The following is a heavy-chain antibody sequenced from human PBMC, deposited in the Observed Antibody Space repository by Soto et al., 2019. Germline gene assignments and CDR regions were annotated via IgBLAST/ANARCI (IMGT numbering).Heavy chain of an antibody. CDR3: ARTGYYYDSSGYSDAFDI. CDR2: IWYDGSNK. D-gene: IGHD3-22*01. V-gene: IGHV3-33*01. CDR1: GFTFSSYG. J-gene: IGHJ3*02. Sequence: GGSLRLSCAASGFTFSSYGMHWVRQAPGKGLEWVAVIWYDGSNKYYADSVKGRFTISRDNSKNTLYLQMNSLRAEDTAVYYCARTGYYYDSSGYSDAFDIWGQGTMVTVSS.